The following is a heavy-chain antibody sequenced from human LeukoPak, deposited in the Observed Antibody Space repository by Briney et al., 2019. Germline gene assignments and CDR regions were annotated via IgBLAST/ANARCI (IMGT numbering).Heavy chain of an antibody. CDR2: INPRSGGT. Sequence: ASVKVSCKVSGYPLTEFSMHWVRQAPGQGLEWMGWINPRSGGTNYAQKFQGRVTMTRDTSISTAYMELSRLRSDDTAVYYCATLDSSGYYRDYWGQGTLVTVSS. D-gene: IGHD3-22*01. CDR3: ATLDSSGYYRDY. V-gene: IGHV1-2*02. J-gene: IGHJ4*02. CDR1: GYPLTEFS.